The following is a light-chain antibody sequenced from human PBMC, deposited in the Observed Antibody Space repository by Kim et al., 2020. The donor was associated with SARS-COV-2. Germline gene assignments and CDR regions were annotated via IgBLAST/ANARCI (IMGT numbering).Light chain of an antibody. CDR3: QQYENWPPVT. CDR2: GAS. CDR1: QGVGDN. Sequence: SPGERVTLSCRASQGVGDNLAWYQQKPGQAPRLLIYGASTRATGTPARFSGSGSGTEFTLDISSLQSEAFALYYCQQYENWPPVTFGGGTKVDIK. J-gene: IGKJ4*01. V-gene: IGKV3-15*01.